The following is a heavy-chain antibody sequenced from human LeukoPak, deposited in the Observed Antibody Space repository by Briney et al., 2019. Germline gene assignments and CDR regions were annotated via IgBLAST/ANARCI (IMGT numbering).Heavy chain of an antibody. J-gene: IGHJ5*02. CDR1: GYTLTELS. Sequence: GASVKVSCKVSGYTLTELSMHWVRQAPGKGLEWMGGFDPEDGETIYAQKFQGRVTMTEDTSTDTAYMELSSLRSEDTAVYYCATDPLLWFGEFSGFDPWGQGTLVTVSS. CDR2: FDPEDGET. CDR3: ATDPLLWFGEFSGFDP. D-gene: IGHD3-10*01. V-gene: IGHV1-24*01.